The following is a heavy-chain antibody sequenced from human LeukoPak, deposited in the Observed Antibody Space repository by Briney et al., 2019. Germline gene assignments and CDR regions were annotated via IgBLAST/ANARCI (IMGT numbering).Heavy chain of an antibody. CDR3: AKCILTGYYKGYMDV. CDR1: GYTFTSYG. D-gene: IGHD3-9*01. V-gene: IGHV3-23*01. CDR2: ISGSGGST. J-gene: IGHJ6*03. Sequence: SCKASGYTFTSYGISWVRQAPGKGLEWVSAISGSGGSTYSADSVKGRFTISRDNSKNTLYLQMNSLRAEDTAVYYCAKCILTGYYKGYMDVWGKGTTVTISS.